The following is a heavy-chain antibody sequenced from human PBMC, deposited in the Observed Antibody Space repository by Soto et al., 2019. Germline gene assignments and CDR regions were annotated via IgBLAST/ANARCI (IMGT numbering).Heavy chain of an antibody. CDR2: ISSGGT. V-gene: IGHV3-23*01. D-gene: IGHD6-19*01. CDR1: GFTFSNYA. Sequence: EVQLLESGGGLVQPGGSLRLSCAASGFTFSNYAMNWVRQAPGKGLEWVSAISSGGTYYADSVRGRFTISRDNSKSTLYLKLNSLRVEDTAVYYCARLRTDRGWYEDYWGQGTLVTVTS. J-gene: IGHJ4*02. CDR3: ARLRTDRGWYEDY.